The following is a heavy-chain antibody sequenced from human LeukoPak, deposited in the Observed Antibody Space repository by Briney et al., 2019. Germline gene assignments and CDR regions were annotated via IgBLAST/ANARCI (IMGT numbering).Heavy chain of an antibody. D-gene: IGHD1-26*01. CDR2: ISSSSSTL. CDR1: GFTFSSYS. J-gene: IGHJ4*02. Sequence: GGSLRLSCAASGFTFSSYSMNWVRQAPGKGLEWVSYISSSSSTLYYADSVKGRFTISRDNAKNSLYLQMNSLRAEDTAVYYCAREADSGSDYWGQGTLVTVSS. CDR3: AREADSGSDY. V-gene: IGHV3-48*04.